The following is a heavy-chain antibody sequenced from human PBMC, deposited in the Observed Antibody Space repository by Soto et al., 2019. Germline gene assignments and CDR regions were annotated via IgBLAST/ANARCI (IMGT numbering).Heavy chain of an antibody. J-gene: IGHJ3*02. CDR1: CCSINNYY. Sequence: FDTLSLSCTFYCCSINNYYWSWIRQPPGKGLEWIAYIYYNGNTNYNPSLQSRATISVDTSNNQVSLELRSVTTADTAVYFCTRDTYGGGIWGQGTMVT. D-gene: IGHD2-8*01. CDR2: IYYNGNT. CDR3: TRDTYGGGI. V-gene: IGHV4-59*01.